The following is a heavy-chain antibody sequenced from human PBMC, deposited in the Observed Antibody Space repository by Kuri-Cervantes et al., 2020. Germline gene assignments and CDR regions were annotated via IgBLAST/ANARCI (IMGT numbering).Heavy chain of an antibody. CDR1: GYTFTSYG. D-gene: IGHD2-2*01. CDR2: ISAYNGNT. CDR3: ARAPYCSSTSCYAGPRYNWFDP. V-gene: IGHV1-18*01. J-gene: IGHJ5*02. Sequence: ASVKVSCKASGYTFTSYGISWVRQAPGQGLEWMGWISAYNGNTNYAQKLQGRVTMTTDTSTSTAYMELSSLRSEDTAVYYCARAPYCSSTSCYAGPRYNWFDPWGQGTLVTVSS.